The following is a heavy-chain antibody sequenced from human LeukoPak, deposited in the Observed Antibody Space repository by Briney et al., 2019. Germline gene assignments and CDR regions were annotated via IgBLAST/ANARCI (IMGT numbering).Heavy chain of an antibody. V-gene: IGHV1-69*04. CDR3: ASMGYGGSDY. D-gene: IGHD4-23*01. CDR1: GGTFSSYA. CDR2: IIPILGIA. Sequence: ASVKVSCKASGGTFSSYAISWVRQAPGQGLEWMGRIIPILGIANYAQKFQGRVTITADKSTSTAYMELSSLRSEDTAVYYYASMGYGGSDYWGQGTLVTVSS. J-gene: IGHJ4*02.